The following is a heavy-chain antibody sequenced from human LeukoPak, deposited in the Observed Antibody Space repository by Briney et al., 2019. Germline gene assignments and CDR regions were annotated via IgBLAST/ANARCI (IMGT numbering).Heavy chain of an antibody. CDR1: GGSFSGYY. V-gene: IGHV4-34*01. CDR2: INHSGST. D-gene: IGHD3-10*01. CDR3: ARGGPHYYGSGSYYYYYYGMDV. Sequence: MTSETLSLTCAVYGGSFSGYYWSWIRQPPGKGLEWIGEINHSGSTNYNLSLKSRVTISVDTSKNQFSLKLSSVTAADTAVYYCARGGPHYYGSGSYYYYYYGMDVWGQGTTVTVSS. J-gene: IGHJ6*02.